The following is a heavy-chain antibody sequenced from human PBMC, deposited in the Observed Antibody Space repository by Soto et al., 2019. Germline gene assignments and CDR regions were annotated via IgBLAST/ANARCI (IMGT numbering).Heavy chain of an antibody. CDR1: GFTFSSYS. Sequence: PEWSLRLSCSACGFTFSSYSMYWFRQAPGKGLEWVSYISSSSSTIYYADSVKGRFTISRDTAKISLYLQINSLRDEDTAVYYCARERRPSATSSDYDYYGKLDWGQGTPVTDSS. CDR3: ARERRPSATSSDYDYYGKLD. CDR2: ISSSSSTI. V-gene: IGHV3-48*02. J-gene: IGHJ6*02.